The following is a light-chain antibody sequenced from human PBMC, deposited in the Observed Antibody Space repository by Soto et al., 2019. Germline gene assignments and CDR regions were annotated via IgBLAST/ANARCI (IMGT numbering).Light chain of an antibody. CDR3: QQYNNWPLVT. V-gene: IGKV3-15*01. CDR1: QSVGTN. CDR2: AAS. Sequence: EIVMTQSPATLSVSPGERATLSCRASQSVGTNLAWYQHKPGQPPRLLIFAASTRATGIPARFSGGGSGSEFTLTISGLPSEDFAVYSCQQYNNWPLVTFGGGTKVEIK. J-gene: IGKJ4*01.